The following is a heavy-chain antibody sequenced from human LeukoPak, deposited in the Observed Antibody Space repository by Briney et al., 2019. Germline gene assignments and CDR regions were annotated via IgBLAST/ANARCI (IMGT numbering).Heavy chain of an antibody. CDR2: IYYSGST. D-gene: IGHD2-2*01. CDR1: SGSISSYY. Sequence: PSETLSLTCTVSSGSISSYYWSWIRQPPGKGLEWIGYIYYSGSTNYNPSLKSRVTISVDTSKNPFSLKLSSVTAADTAVYYCARVGGFCSSTSCYHNWFDPWGQGTLVTVSS. J-gene: IGHJ5*02. V-gene: IGHV4-59*01. CDR3: ARVGGFCSSTSCYHNWFDP.